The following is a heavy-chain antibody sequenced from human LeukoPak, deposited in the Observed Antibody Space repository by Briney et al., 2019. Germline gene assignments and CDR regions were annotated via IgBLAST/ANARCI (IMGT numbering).Heavy chain of an antibody. CDR2: ISYDGSNK. Sequence: GGSLRLSCAASGFTFSSYAMHWVRQAPGKGLEWVAVISYDGSNKYYADSVKGRFTISRDNSKNTLYLQMNSLRAEDTAVYYCAKDHLTNVMDVWGQGTTVTVSS. CDR1: GFTFSSYA. V-gene: IGHV3-30-3*01. J-gene: IGHJ6*02. D-gene: IGHD3-9*01. CDR3: AKDHLTNVMDV.